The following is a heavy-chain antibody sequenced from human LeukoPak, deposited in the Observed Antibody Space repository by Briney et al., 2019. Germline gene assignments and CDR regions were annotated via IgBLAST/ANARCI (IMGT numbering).Heavy chain of an antibody. D-gene: IGHD3-10*01. CDR2: IKQDGSEK. V-gene: IGHV3-7*01. J-gene: IGHJ4*02. Sequence: GGSLRLSCAASGFTFSSYWMDWVRQAPGKGLEWVANIKQDGSEKFYVDSVKGRFTISRDNAKNSLYLQMNSLRAEDTAVYYCARDYGSGGPYYFDYWGQGTLVTVSS. CDR1: GFTFSSYW. CDR3: ARDYGSGGPYYFDY.